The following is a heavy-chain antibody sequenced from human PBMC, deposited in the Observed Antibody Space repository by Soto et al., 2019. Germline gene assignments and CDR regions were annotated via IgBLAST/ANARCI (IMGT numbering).Heavy chain of an antibody. J-gene: IGHJ4*02. CDR3: AXXYCNXYNCHFDY. CDR2: IYPGDSDT. D-gene: IGHD1-20*01. CDR1: GYSFTTYW. Sequence: EVQLVQSGAEVKKPGDSLKISCKGSGYSFTTYWIGWVRQMPGKGLEWMGFIYPGDSDTRYSPSFQGQVTISADRSIXTAXXQXXXXXXXXXAXYYCAXXYCNXYNCHFDYWGQGTLVTVSS. V-gene: IGHV5-51*03.